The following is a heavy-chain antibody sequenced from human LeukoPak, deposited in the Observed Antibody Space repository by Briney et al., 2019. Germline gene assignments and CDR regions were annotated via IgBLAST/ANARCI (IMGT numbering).Heavy chain of an antibody. CDR1: GGSISSGDYY. CDR3: ARELDYGDYVGDWFDP. D-gene: IGHD4-17*01. V-gene: IGHV4-30-4*01. Sequence: SETLSLTCTVSGGSISSGDYYWSWIRQPPGKGLEWIGYIYYSGSTYYNPSLKSRVTISVDTSKNQFSLKLSSVTAADTAVYYCARELDYGDYVGDWFDPWGQGTLVTVSS. J-gene: IGHJ5*02. CDR2: IYYSGST.